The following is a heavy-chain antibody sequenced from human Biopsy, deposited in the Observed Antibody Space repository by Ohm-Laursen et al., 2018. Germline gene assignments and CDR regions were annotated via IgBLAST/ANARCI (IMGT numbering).Heavy chain of an antibody. Sequence: SDTLSLTCTVSGGSISSYHWTWIRQPPGKGLDRLGYVYYTGTTNYNPSLESRVTMSLDSSKNLFSLRLTSVTAADTAVYYCARDTSGWPRTFDHWGQGTLVTVSS. CDR1: GGSISSYH. J-gene: IGHJ4*02. CDR3: ARDTSGWPRTFDH. CDR2: VYYTGTT. V-gene: IGHV4-59*08. D-gene: IGHD6-19*01.